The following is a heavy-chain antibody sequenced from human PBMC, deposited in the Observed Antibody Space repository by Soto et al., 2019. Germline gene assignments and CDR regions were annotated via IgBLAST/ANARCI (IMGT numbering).Heavy chain of an antibody. CDR3: AREDYYDSSGYLPVRYYFGMDV. Sequence: AASVKVSCKASGYTFTNSGISWVRQAPGQGLEWMGWIGAYNGHTKYAQKLQGRVTMTTDTSTSTAYMELRSRKSDDTAVYYCAREDYYDSSGYLPVRYYFGMDVWGQGTTVTVSS. CDR1: GYTFTNSG. CDR2: IGAYNGHT. V-gene: IGHV1-18*01. D-gene: IGHD3-22*01. J-gene: IGHJ6*02.